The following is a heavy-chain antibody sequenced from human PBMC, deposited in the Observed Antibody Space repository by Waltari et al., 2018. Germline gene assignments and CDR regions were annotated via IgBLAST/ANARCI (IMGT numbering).Heavy chain of an antibody. J-gene: IGHJ4*02. CDR3: ARHSPFYGDFFDY. CDR2: INHSGST. D-gene: IGHD4-17*01. CDR1: GGSFSGYY. Sequence: LTCAVYGGSFSGYYWSWIRQPPGKGLEWIGEINHSGSTNYNPSLKSRVTISVDTSKNQFSLKLSSVTAADTAVYYCARHSPFYGDFFDYWGQGTLVTVSS. V-gene: IGHV4-34*01.